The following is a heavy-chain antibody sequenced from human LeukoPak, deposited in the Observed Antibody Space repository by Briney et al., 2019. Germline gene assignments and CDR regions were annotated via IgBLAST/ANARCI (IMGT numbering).Heavy chain of an antibody. CDR1: ADTFSRYA. CDR2: IIPKFGTA. CDR3: ARAIYYDVMTGYYDYYSYYMDV. Sequence: GASVKVSCKASADTFSRYAISWVRQAPGQGLEWMGRIIPKFGTAKYARRFRGRVTITADKSTTTAYMELSSLRSEDTAVYYCARAIYYDVMTGYYDYYSYYMDVWGDGTTVTVSS. J-gene: IGHJ6*03. V-gene: IGHV1-69*06. D-gene: IGHD3-9*01.